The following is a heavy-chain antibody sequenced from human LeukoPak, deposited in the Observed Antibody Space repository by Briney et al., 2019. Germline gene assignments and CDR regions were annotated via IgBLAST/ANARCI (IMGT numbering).Heavy chain of an antibody. CDR3: ARRRRYCSSTSCCASFDY. CDR1: GGSFSTYY. J-gene: IGHJ4*02. D-gene: IGHD2-2*01. Sequence: PSETLSLTCSVYGGSFSTYYWSWIRQPPGKGLEWIGEINHSGSTNYNPSLKSRVTISVDTSKNQFSLKLSSVTAADTAVYYCARRRRYCSSTSCCASFDYWGQGTLVTVSS. V-gene: IGHV4-34*01. CDR2: INHSGST.